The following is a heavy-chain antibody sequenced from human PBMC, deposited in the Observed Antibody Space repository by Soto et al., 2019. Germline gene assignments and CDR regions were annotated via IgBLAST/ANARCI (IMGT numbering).Heavy chain of an antibody. D-gene: IGHD3-10*01. CDR3: ARDRGYGGDYFDY. CDR1: GFTFSSYA. J-gene: IGHJ4*02. CDR2: ISGSGGST. V-gene: IGHV3-23*01. Sequence: GGSLRLSCAASGFTFSSYAMSWVRQAPGKGLEWVSAISGSGGSTYYADSVKGRFTISRDNSKNSLYLQMNSLRAEDTAVYYCARDRGYGGDYFDYWGQGTLVTVSS.